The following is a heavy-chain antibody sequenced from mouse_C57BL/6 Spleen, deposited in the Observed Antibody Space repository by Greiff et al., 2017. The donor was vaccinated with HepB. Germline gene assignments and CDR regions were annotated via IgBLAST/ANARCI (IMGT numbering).Heavy chain of an antibody. CDR2: IHPNSGST. J-gene: IGHJ2*01. CDR1: GYTFTSYW. V-gene: IGHV1-64*01. CDR3: AKLGRWRFDY. D-gene: IGHD4-1*01. Sequence: QVQLQQSGAELVKPGASVKLSCKASGYTFTSYWMHWVKQRPGQGLEWIGMIHPNSGSTNYNEKFKSKATLTVDKSSSTAYMQLSSLTSEDSAVYYCAKLGRWRFDYWGQGTTLTVSS.